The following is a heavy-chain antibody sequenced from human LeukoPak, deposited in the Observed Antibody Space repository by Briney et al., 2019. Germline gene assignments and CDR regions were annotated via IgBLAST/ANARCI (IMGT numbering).Heavy chain of an antibody. CDR1: GFTFSSNY. Sequence: PGGSLRLSCAASGFTFSSNYMSWVRQAPGKGLEWVSVIYSGGSTYYADSVKGRFTISRDNSKNTLYLQMNSLRAEDTAVYYCARVVRGVIRYYYYMDVWGKGTTVTVSS. CDR3: ARVVRGVIRYYYYMDV. D-gene: IGHD3-10*01. J-gene: IGHJ6*03. V-gene: IGHV3-66*02. CDR2: IYSGGST.